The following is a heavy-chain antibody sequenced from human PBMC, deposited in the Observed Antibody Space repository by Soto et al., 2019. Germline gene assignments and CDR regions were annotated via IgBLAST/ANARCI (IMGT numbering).Heavy chain of an antibody. V-gene: IGHV1-18*01. CDR3: AREGPRPYYYYGMDV. J-gene: IGHJ6*02. CDR2: ISGYNGNT. Sequence: ASVKVSCKSSGYTFSMSGISWVRQAPGQGLERMGWISGYNGNTNYEQKYQDRVTMNTETTTNTAYMELRSLRTDDTDKYYCAREGPRPYYYYGMDVWGQGT. CDR1: GYTFSMSG.